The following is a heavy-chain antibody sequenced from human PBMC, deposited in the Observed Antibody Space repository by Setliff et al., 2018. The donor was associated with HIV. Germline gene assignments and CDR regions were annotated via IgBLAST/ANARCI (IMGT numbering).Heavy chain of an antibody. CDR3: ASKGGSENYPDSDAFDI. J-gene: IGHJ3*02. CDR2: INPSGDIT. D-gene: IGHD3-10*01. Sequence: RASVKVSCKASGNTFSSHYMHWVRQAPGKGLEWMGLINPSGDITSYAEKFQGRVTMTRDTSTSTVYMELRSLRSEDTAVYFCASKGGSENYPDSDAFDIWGQGTLVTVSS. V-gene: IGHV1-46*01. CDR1: GNTFSSHY.